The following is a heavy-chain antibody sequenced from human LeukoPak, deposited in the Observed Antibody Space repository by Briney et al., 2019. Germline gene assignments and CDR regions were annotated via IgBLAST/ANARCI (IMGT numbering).Heavy chain of an antibody. CDR3: ARVIIAAAGTEGSNDAFDI. D-gene: IGHD6-13*01. CDR2: ISAYNGNT. Sequence: ASVKVSCKASGYTFTSYGISWVRQAPGQGLEWMGWISAYNGNTNYAQKLQGRVTMTTDTSTSTAYMELRSLRSDDTAVYYCARVIIAAAGTEGSNDAFDIWGQGTMVTVSS. CDR1: GYTFTSYG. J-gene: IGHJ3*02. V-gene: IGHV1-18*01.